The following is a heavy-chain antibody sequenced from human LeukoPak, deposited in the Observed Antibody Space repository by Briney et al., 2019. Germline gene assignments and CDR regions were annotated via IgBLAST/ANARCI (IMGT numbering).Heavy chain of an antibody. J-gene: IGHJ4*02. CDR3: ARDGVVVPAATDY. CDR1: GYSFTSYW. CDR2: IDPSDSYT. D-gene: IGHD2-2*01. V-gene: IGHV5-10-1*01. Sequence: GESLKISCKGSGYSFTSYWISWVRQMPGKGLEWMGRIDPSDSYTNYSPSFQGHVTISADKSISTAYLQWSSLKASDTAMYYCARDGVVVPAATDYWGQGTLVTVSS.